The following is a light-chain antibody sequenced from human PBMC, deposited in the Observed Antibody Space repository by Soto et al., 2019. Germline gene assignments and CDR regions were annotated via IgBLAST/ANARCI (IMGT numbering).Light chain of an antibody. V-gene: IGKV3-15*01. CDR3: QQYKYWPPDKNT. J-gene: IGKJ2*01. CDR2: GAS. CDR1: QSVSTN. Sequence: EIVMTQSPDTLSVSPGERATLSCRASQSVSTNLAWYQHKPGQAPRLVIYGASTRATGIPARFSGSGSGTDFTLTISSLQSEDFAVYYYQQYKYWPPDKNTFGRGTNLEIK.